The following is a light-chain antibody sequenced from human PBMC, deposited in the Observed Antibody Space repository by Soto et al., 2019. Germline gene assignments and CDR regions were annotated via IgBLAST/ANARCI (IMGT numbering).Light chain of an antibody. CDR3: QQYGANSPWT. J-gene: IGKJ1*01. CDR2: KAS. Sequence: DIQVTQSPSTLSASVGDRVTINCRASQNINDWLAWYQQKSGKAPKVLIYKASSLESGVTSRFSGSGSGTEFTITISSLQTEDFATYYCQQYGANSPWTFGRGTKVEIK. CDR1: QNINDW. V-gene: IGKV1-5*03.